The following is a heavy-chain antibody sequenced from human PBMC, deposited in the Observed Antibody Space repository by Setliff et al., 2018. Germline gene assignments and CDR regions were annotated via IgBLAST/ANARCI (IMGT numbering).Heavy chain of an antibody. CDR2: INHSGST. CDR3: ARGRHPPWSGYPYYYMDV. Sequence: PSETLSLTCAVYGGSFSGYYWSWIRQPPGKGLEWIGEINHSGSTNDNPSLKSRVTMSVDTSKNQFSLKLSSVTAADTAVYYCARGRHPPWSGYPYYYMDVWGKGTTVTVSS. J-gene: IGHJ6*03. CDR1: GGSFSGYY. D-gene: IGHD3-3*01. V-gene: IGHV4-34*01.